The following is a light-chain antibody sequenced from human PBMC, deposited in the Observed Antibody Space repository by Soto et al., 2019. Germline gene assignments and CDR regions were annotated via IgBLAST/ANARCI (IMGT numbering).Light chain of an antibody. Sequence: IVLTQSPASLSVSPGEGATLSCRASQNVNNLLAWYQQKPGRPPRLLIYGASTRATGIPARFSGSGSGTEFTLSISSLQSEDFAVYYFQQYNKWPITFGLGTRLE. CDR1: QNVNNL. J-gene: IGKJ5*01. CDR2: GAS. V-gene: IGKV3-15*01. CDR3: QQYNKWPIT.